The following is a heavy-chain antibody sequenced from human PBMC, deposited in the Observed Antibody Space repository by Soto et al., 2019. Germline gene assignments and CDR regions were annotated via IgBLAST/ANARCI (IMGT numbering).Heavy chain of an antibody. CDR2: IKKDESKK. CDR1: GFNFENYW. D-gene: IGHD6-25*01. CDR3: ARDVSPGSSGLYFDAFDI. Sequence: EVQLVESGGGLVQPGGSLRLSCVATGFNFENYWMTWVRQAPGKGLEWVANIKKDESKKSYLDSVRGRFTVSRDNAKNSLYLQMNSLTAEDTALYYCARDVSPGSSGLYFDAFDIWGQGTMVTVSS. J-gene: IGHJ3*02. V-gene: IGHV3-7*05.